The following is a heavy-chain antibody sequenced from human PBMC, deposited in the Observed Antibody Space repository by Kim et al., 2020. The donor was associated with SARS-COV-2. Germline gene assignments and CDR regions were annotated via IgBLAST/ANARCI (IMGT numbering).Heavy chain of an antibody. V-gene: IGHV4-39*07. J-gene: IGHJ5*02. Sequence: PSLKSRVTISVDTSKNQFSLKLSSVTAADTAVYYCAREVVTSNKYNWFDPWGQGTLVTVSS. D-gene: IGHD3-22*01. CDR3: AREVVTSNKYNWFDP.